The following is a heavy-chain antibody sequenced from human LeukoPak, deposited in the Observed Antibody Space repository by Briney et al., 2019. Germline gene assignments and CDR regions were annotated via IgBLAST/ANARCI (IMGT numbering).Heavy chain of an antibody. CDR3: ARDGEGCTSTRCYEWFDY. D-gene: IGHD2-2*01. J-gene: IGHJ4*02. CDR1: GFTFSSYE. CDR2: ISSSGSTI. Sequence: GGSLRPSCAASGFTFSSYEMNWVRQAPGKGLEWVSYISSSGSTIYYADSVKGRFTISRDNAKNSLYLQMNSLRAEDTAIYYCARDGEGCTSTRCYEWFDYWGQGTLVTVSS. V-gene: IGHV3-48*03.